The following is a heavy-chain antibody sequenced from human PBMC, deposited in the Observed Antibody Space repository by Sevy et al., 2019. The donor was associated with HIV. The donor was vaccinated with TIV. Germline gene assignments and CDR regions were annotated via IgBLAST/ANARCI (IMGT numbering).Heavy chain of an antibody. CDR1: GYTFTGYY. Sequence: ASVKVSCKASGYTFTGYYMHWVRQAPGQGLEWMGWINPNSGGTNYAQTFQGRVTMTRDTSISTAYMELSRLRSDDTAVYYCARVGSSSLLLFQHWGQGTLVTVSS. D-gene: IGHD6-13*01. CDR3: ARVGSSSLLLFQH. V-gene: IGHV1-2*02. CDR2: INPNSGGT. J-gene: IGHJ1*01.